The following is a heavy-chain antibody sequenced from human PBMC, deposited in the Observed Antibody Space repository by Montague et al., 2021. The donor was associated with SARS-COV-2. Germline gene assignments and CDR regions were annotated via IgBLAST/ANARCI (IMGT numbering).Heavy chain of an antibody. CDR1: GFTFSSYA. Sequence: SLRLSCAASGFTFSSYAMHWVRQAPGKGLEWVAVISYDGSNKYYADSVEGRFTISRDNSKNTLYLQMNSLRAEDTAVYYCASSLIYHYFDYWGQGTLVTVSS. V-gene: IGHV3-30-3*01. CDR3: ASSLIYHYFDY. CDR2: ISYDGSNK. D-gene: IGHD5-12*01. J-gene: IGHJ4*02.